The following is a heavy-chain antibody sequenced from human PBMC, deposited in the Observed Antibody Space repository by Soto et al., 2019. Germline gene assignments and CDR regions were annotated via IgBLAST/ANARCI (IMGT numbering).Heavy chain of an antibody. CDR2: IYYSGST. V-gene: IGHV4-59*08. D-gene: IGHD2-2*01. CDR1: GGSISSYY. CDR3: ARHVPLYVEFAFDI. J-gene: IGHJ3*02. Sequence: QVQLQESGPGLVKPSETLSLTCTVSGGSISSYYWSWIRQPPGKGLEWIGYIYYSGSTNYNPSLKSRVTISVDTSKNQFSLKLSSVTAADTAVYYCARHVPLYVEFAFDIWGQGTMVTVSS.